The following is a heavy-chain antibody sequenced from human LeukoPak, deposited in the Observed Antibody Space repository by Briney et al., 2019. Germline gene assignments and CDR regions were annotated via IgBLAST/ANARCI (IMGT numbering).Heavy chain of an antibody. CDR3: ATFSTGF. CDR2: IKSKADGGTT. CDR1: GIALSDVW. V-gene: IGHV3-15*01. Sequence: GGSLRLSCAASGIALSDVWMTWVRQAPGKGLEWVGRIKSKADGGTTDYAAPVKGRFSISGDDSKNTLYLQMDSLKAEDTAVYYCATFSTGFWGQGTLVTVSS. J-gene: IGHJ4*02.